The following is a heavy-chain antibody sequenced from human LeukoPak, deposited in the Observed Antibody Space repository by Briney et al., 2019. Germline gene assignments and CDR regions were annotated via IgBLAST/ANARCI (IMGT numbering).Heavy chain of an antibody. V-gene: IGHV1-69*05. CDR3: AREAEQQLVLYWFDP. CDR2: IIPIFGTA. CDR1: GGTFSSYA. Sequence: SVKVSCKASGGTFSSYAISWVRQAPGQGLEWMGRIIPIFGTANYAQKFQGRVTITTDESTSTAYMELSSLRSEDTAVYYCAREAEQQLVLYWFDPWGQGTLVTVSS. D-gene: IGHD6-13*01. J-gene: IGHJ5*02.